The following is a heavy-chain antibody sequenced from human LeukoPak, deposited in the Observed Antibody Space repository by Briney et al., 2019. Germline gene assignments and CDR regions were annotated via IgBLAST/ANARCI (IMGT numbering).Heavy chain of an antibody. CDR1: GYTFTSYG. Sequence: ASVKVSCKASGYTFTSYGISWVRQAPGQGLEWMGWISAYNGNTNYAQKFQGRVTMTTDTSTSTAYMELRSLRSEDTAVYYCARASGQQLVFDYRGQGTLVTVSS. J-gene: IGHJ4*02. CDR3: ARASGQQLVFDY. D-gene: IGHD6-13*01. V-gene: IGHV1-18*01. CDR2: ISAYNGNT.